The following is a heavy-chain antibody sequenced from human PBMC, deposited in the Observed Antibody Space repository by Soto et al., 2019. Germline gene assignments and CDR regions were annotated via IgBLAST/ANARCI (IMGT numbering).Heavy chain of an antibody. D-gene: IGHD3-10*02. Sequence: GGSLRLSCAASGFTFSSYAMSWVRQAPGKGLEWVSAISGSGGSTYYADSVKGRFTISRGNSKNTLYLQMNSLRAEDTAVYYCAKDGSAPYYYVPDYWGQGTLVTVS. CDR3: AKDGSAPYYYVPDY. V-gene: IGHV3-23*01. J-gene: IGHJ4*02. CDR1: GFTFSSYA. CDR2: ISGSGGST.